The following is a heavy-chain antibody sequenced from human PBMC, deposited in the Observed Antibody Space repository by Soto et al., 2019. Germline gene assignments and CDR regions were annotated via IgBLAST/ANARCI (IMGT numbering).Heavy chain of an antibody. D-gene: IGHD3-22*01. CDR3: ARDWGVYDSDIRTHIPHLDS. CDR1: GLPFSSNG. V-gene: IGHV3-48*02. CDR2: ISIGSSTI. Sequence: EVQLVESGGGLVQPGGSLGLSCEASGLPFSSNGLTWVGQAQGKGLEWVSFISIGSSTINYADSVRGRFTISRDNAKNSLYLQMNSLRDEDTAVYYCARDWGVYDSDIRTHIPHLDSWGQGTLVTVSS. J-gene: IGHJ4*02.